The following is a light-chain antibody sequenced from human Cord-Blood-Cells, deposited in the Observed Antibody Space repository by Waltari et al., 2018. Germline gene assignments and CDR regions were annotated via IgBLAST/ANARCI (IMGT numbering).Light chain of an antibody. CDR3: QSYDSSNQV. Sequence: NFMLTQPHSVSESPGKTVTISCTRSSGSIASNYVQWYQQRPGSSPTTVVYEDNQRPAGVPDRCSGSIDSPSNSASLTISGLKTEDEADYYCQSYDSSNQVFGGGTELTVL. CDR2: EDN. CDR1: SGSIASNY. J-gene: IGLJ3*02. V-gene: IGLV6-57*01.